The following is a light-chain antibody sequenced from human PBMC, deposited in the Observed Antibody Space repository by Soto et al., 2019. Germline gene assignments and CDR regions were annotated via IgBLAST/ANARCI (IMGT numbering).Light chain of an antibody. CDR3: HQSGSTPGT. Sequence: IVLTQSPGTLSLSPGDRATLSCRASQNIYNNYLAWYQQRPGQAPRLLIYGSSSRATGIPDRFSGSGSGKDFPLTISRLEPEDFAVYYGHQSGSTPGTFGQGTRLEIK. CDR1: QNIYNNY. V-gene: IGKV3-20*01. J-gene: IGKJ1*01. CDR2: GSS.